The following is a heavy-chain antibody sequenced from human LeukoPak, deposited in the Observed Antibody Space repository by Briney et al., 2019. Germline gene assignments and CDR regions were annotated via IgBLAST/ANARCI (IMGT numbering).Heavy chain of an antibody. J-gene: IGHJ5*02. Sequence: GGSLRLSCAASGFTVSSNYMSWARQAPGKGLEWVSVIYGGGTTYYADSVKGRFTISRDNSKNTLYLQMNSLRAEDTAVYYCARITMSRFDPWGQGTLVTVSS. CDR3: ARITMSRFDP. D-gene: IGHD3-10*02. CDR1: GFTVSSNY. CDR2: IYGGGTT. V-gene: IGHV3-53*01.